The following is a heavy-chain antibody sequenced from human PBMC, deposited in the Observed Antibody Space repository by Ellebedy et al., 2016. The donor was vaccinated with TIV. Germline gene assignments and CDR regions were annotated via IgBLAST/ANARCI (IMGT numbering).Heavy chain of an antibody. V-gene: IGHV3-30*14. CDR3: VKVIATSGWPYYFHY. Sequence: GESLKISCAASGFIFTSYAIHWVRQAPGKGLEWVAVISNDGANKYYADSVKGRFTISRDNSQNSLYLQMSSLRAEDTAVYYCVKVIATSGWPYYFHYWGQGTLVTVSS. D-gene: IGHD6-19*01. CDR1: GFIFTSYA. CDR2: ISNDGANK. J-gene: IGHJ4*02.